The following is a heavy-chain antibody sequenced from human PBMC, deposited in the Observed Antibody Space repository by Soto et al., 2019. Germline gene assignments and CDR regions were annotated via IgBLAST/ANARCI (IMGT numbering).Heavy chain of an antibody. J-gene: IGHJ4*02. CDR1: GGSISSSSYY. Sequence: TSETLSLTCTVSGGSISSSSYYWGWIRQPPGKGLEWIGSIYYSGSTYYNPSLKSRVTISVDTSKNQFSLKLSSVTAADTAVYYCAVVVIATLRVWGQGTLVTVSS. CDR3: AVVVIATLRV. D-gene: IGHD2-21*01. CDR2: IYYSGST. V-gene: IGHV4-39*01.